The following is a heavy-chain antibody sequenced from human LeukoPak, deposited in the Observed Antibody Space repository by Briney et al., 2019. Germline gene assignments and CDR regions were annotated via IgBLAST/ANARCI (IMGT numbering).Heavy chain of an antibody. CDR1: GGSFSGYY. CDR3: ARHGVVPAAISDP. Sequence: PSETLSLTCAVYGGSFSGYYWSWIRQPPGKGLEWIGEINHSGSTNYNPSLKSRVTISVDTSKNQFSLKLSSVTAADTAVYYCARHGVVPAAISDPWGQGTLVTVSS. V-gene: IGHV4-34*01. D-gene: IGHD2-2*01. CDR2: INHSGST. J-gene: IGHJ5*02.